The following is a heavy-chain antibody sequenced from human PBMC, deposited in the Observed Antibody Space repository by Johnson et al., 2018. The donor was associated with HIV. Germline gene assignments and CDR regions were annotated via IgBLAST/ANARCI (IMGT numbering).Heavy chain of an antibody. CDR3: TTGLMSAFDM. V-gene: IGHV3-30*03. Sequence: QMQLVESGGGVVQPGRSLTLSCAASQFNFASYGMHWVRQAQGKGLEWVASITNDGTKKYTAESVWGRFTISRDNAKNTLYLQMDSLRAEDTAVYYCTTGLMSAFDMWGQGTMFTVSS. D-gene: IGHD3-16*01. CDR2: ITNDGTKK. CDR1: QFNFASYG. J-gene: IGHJ3*02.